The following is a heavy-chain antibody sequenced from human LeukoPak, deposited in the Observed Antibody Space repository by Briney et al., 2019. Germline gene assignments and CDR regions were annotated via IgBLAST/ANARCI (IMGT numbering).Heavy chain of an antibody. CDR3: ARTPSYSSSWLGITQYYYYYMDV. V-gene: IGHV1-24*01. CDR2: FDPEDGET. Sequence: GASVKVSCKVSGYTLTELSMHWVRQAPGKGLEWMGGFDPEDGETIHAQKFQGRVTITRNTSISTAYMELSSLRSEDTAVYYCARTPSYSSSWLGITQYYYYYMDVWGKGTTVTVSS. J-gene: IGHJ6*03. CDR1: GYTLTELS. D-gene: IGHD6-13*01.